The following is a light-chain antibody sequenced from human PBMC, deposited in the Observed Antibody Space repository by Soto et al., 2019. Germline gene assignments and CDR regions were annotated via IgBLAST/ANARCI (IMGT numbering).Light chain of an antibody. Sequence: QAVVTQPPSVSGAPGQRVTISCTGSNSNIGAGYDVQWYQQIPGTAPKLLIYGNTNRPSGVPDRFSGSKSDTSASLAISGLQAEDESDYYCQSYDNSLSEMVFGGGTKLTVL. J-gene: IGLJ3*02. CDR2: GNT. CDR3: QSYDNSLSEMV. V-gene: IGLV1-40*01. CDR1: NSNIGAGYD.